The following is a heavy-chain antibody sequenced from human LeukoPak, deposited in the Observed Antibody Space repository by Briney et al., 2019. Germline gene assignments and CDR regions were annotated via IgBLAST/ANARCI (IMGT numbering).Heavy chain of an antibody. D-gene: IGHD1-14*01. CDR3: ARNRVSYFDY. CDR2: IYYSGST. J-gene: IGHJ4*02. CDR1: GGSISSYY. Sequence: SETLSLTCTVSGGSISSYYWSWIRQPPGKGLEWIGYIYYSGSTNYNPSLRSRVTISVDTSKNQFSLKLSSVTAADTAVYYCARNRVSYFDYWGQGTLVTVSS. V-gene: IGHV4-59*01.